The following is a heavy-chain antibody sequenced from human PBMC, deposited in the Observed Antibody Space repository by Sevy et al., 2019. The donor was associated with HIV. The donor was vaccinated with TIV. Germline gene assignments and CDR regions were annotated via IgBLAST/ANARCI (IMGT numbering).Heavy chain of an antibody. V-gene: IGHV3-9*01. D-gene: IGHD6-6*01. Sequence: GGSLRLSCAASGFSFGDYAMHWVRQAPGKGLEWVSGISWNSVSLDYADSVKGRFTISRDNPKNSLFLQMNRLRSEDTALNYCEKDNRPETMRNSSYYYYYGMDVWGQGTTVTVSS. CDR2: ISWNSVSL. CDR3: EKDNRPETMRNSSYYYYYGMDV. CDR1: GFSFGDYA. J-gene: IGHJ6*02.